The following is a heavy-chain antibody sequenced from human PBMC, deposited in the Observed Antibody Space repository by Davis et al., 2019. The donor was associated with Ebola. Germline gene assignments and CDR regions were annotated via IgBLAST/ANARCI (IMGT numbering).Heavy chain of an antibody. V-gene: IGHV1-69*13. CDR2: IIPIFGTA. CDR1: GGTFSSYA. J-gene: IGHJ5*02. Sequence: AASVKVSCKASGGTFSSYAISWVRQAPGQGLEWMGGIIPIFGTANYAQKFQGRVTITADESTSTAYMELSSLRSEDTAVYYCADRPAGYCSGGSCYRDEDWFDPWGQGTLVTVSS. D-gene: IGHD2-15*01. CDR3: ADRPAGYCSGGSCYRDEDWFDP.